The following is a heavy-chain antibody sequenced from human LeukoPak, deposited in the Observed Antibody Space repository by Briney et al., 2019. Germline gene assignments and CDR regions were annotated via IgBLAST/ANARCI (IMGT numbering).Heavy chain of an antibody. Sequence: PSETLSLTCTVSGGSISSSSYYWRWIRQPPGKGLEWIGSIYYSGSTYYNPSLKSRVTISVDTSKNQFSLKLSSVTAADTAVYYCARHEVATTRATDYWGQGTLVTVSS. CDR1: GGSISSSSYY. J-gene: IGHJ4*02. CDR2: IYYSGST. D-gene: IGHD5-12*01. CDR3: ARHEVATTRATDY. V-gene: IGHV4-39*01.